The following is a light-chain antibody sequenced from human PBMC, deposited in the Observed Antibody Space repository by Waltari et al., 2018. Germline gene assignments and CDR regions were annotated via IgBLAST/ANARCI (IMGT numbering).Light chain of an antibody. CDR3: QQYYNTPLT. CDR2: WAS. CDR1: QSVLYSSNNKNY. Sequence: DIVMTQSPDSLAVSLGERATINCKSSQSVLYSSNNKNYLAWYQQKPGQPPKLLIYWASTRESGVPDRFSGSGSGTDFTLTISSLQDEDVAVYYCQQYYNTPLTFGGGTKVEIK. V-gene: IGKV4-1*01. J-gene: IGKJ4*01.